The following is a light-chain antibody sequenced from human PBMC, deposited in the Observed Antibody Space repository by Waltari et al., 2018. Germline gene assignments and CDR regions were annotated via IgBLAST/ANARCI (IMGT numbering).Light chain of an antibody. J-gene: IGKJ1*01. CDR1: QSVSSN. V-gene: IGKV3-15*01. Sequence: EMVMTQSPATLSVSPGERATLSCRASQSVSSNLAWYQQKPRQAPRLLIYGASTRATGIPARFSGSGSGTEFTLTISSMQSEDFAVYYCQQYNNWPPGTFGQGTKVEIK. CDR2: GAS. CDR3: QQYNNWPPGT.